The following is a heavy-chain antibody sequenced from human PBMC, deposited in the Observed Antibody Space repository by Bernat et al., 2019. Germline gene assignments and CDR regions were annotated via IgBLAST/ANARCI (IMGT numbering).Heavy chain of an antibody. CDR3: AKGLRRNGTFYYYMDV. CDR1: GFTFSSYA. V-gene: IGHV3-23*01. CDR2: SGGYGGST. J-gene: IGHJ6*03. Sequence: EVQLLESGGGLVQPGESLRLSCAASGFTFSSYAMTWVRQAQGKGLEWVSASGGYGGSTSYAHSVKGRFTISTNNSKNTLYMQMSSLRAEDTAIYYCAKGLRRNGTFYYYMDVWGKGTTVTVSS.